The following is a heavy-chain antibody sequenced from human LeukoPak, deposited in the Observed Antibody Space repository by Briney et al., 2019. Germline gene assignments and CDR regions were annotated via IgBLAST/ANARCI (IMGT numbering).Heavy chain of an antibody. CDR3: ARDLRRISDY. J-gene: IGHJ4*02. D-gene: IGHD6-25*01. Sequence: GGSLRLSCAASGFTFSSYAMSWVRQAPGKGLEWVSAISGSGGSTYYADSLKGRFTISRDNAKNSLYLQMNSLRVEDTAVYYCARDLRRISDYWGQGTLVTVSS. CDR1: GFTFSSYA. CDR2: ISGSGGST. V-gene: IGHV3-23*01.